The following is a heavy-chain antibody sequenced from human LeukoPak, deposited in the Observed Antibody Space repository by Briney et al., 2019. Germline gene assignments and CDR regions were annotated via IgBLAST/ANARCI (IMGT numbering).Heavy chain of an antibody. Sequence: GGSLRLSCAASGFTFSSYTMHWVRQAPGKGLEGVAVISYDGGSHYYTDSVKGRFTLSRDNSKNTLFLQMNSLRPEDTAIYYCARVVYSGSGSYGGFDYWGQGTLVTVSS. V-gene: IGHV3-30-3*01. CDR1: GFTFSSYT. CDR2: ISYDGGSH. J-gene: IGHJ4*02. D-gene: IGHD3-10*01. CDR3: ARVVYSGSGSYGGFDY.